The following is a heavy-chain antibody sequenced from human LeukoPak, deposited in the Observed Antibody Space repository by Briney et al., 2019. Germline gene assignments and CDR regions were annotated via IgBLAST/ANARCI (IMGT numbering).Heavy chain of an antibody. CDR2: ISGSGDII. Sequence: GGSMRLSCGASGFTFSDYYMSWIRQAPGKGLEWVSYISGSGDIIYYIDSVKGRFTISRDNAKNSLYLQMISLRAEDTAVYYCVRDISPATGFDLHWGQGALVTVSS. J-gene: IGHJ4*02. CDR1: GFTFSDYY. V-gene: IGHV3-11*01. D-gene: IGHD1-1*01. CDR3: VRDISPATGFDLH.